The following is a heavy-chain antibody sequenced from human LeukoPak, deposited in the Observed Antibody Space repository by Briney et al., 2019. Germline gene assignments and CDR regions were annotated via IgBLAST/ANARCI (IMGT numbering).Heavy chain of an antibody. CDR1: GGSISSYY. V-gene: IGHV4-4*07. CDR3: ARDSDYGDAYYFDY. J-gene: IGHJ4*02. CDR2: IYTSGST. D-gene: IGHD4-17*01. Sequence: SETLSLTCTVSGGSISSYYWSWIRQPAGKGLEWIGRIYTSGSTNYNPSLKSRVTMSVDTSKNQFSLELSSVTAADTAVYYCARDSDYGDAYYFDYWGQGTLVTVSS.